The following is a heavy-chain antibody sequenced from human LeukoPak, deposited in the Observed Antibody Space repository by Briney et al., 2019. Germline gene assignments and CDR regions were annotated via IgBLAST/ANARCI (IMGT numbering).Heavy chain of an antibody. J-gene: IGHJ4*02. CDR3: ARSALDTSGTYYNPQPFEY. V-gene: IGHV4-59*01. D-gene: IGHD3-10*01. Sequence: SETLPLTCTVSGGSISSYYWSWIRQAPGKGLEWIGDKYYSGDTNYAPSLKSRVTILVDTSKNQFSLKLTSVTAADTAVYYCARSALDTSGTYYNPQPFEYWGQGTLVIVSS. CDR2: KYYSGDT. CDR1: GGSISSYY.